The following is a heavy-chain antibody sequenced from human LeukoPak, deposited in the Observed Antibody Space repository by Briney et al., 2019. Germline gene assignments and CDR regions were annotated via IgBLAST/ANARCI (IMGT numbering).Heavy chain of an antibody. CDR1: GFAFSSYA. V-gene: IGHV3-23*01. D-gene: IGHD6-19*01. J-gene: IGHJ4*02. CDR3: ARAADGSSGRFDY. CDR2: ISRRDDYT. Sequence: GGSLRLSCAASGFAFSSYAMSWVRQPPGKGLEWVSVISRRDDYTYYADSVKGRFTISRDNSQNTLYLQMNSLKSEDTAVYYCARAADGSSGRFDYWGQGTLVTVSS.